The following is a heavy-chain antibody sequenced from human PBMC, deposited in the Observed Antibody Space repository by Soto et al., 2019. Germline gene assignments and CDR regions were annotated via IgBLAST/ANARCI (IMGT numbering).Heavy chain of an antibody. V-gene: IGHV3-23*01. CDR1: GFTFSNYA. J-gene: IGHJ4*02. CDR2: VSATAGTT. D-gene: IGHD3-16*01. CDR3: AKDRLAGGFDY. Sequence: PGGSLRLSCAASGFTFSNYAMSWVRQAPGKGLEWVSLVSATAGTTYCTDSVTGRFTISRDNYRNTVYLQMNSLRADDTAVYYCAKDRLAGGFDYWGQGTLVTVSS.